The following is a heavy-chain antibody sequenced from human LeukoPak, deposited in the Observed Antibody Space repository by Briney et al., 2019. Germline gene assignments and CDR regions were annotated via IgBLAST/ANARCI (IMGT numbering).Heavy chain of an antibody. Sequence: PGGSLRLSCAASGFTFSSYGMHWVRQAPGKGLEWVAVISYDGSNKYYADSVKGRFTISRDNSKNTLYLQMNSLRAEDTAVYYCAKEGFNSSGWYWFDPWGQGTLVTVSS. CDR2: ISYDGSNK. D-gene: IGHD6-19*01. CDR1: GFTFSSYG. V-gene: IGHV3-30*18. CDR3: AKEGFNSSGWYWFDP. J-gene: IGHJ5*02.